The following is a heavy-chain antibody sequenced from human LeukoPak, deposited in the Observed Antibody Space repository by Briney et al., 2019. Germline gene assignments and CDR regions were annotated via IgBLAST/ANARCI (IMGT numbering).Heavy chain of an antibody. D-gene: IGHD3-3*01. Sequence: SQTLSLTCTVSGGSISSGDYYWSWIRQPPGKGPEWIGYIYYSGSTYYNPSLKSRVTISVDTSKNQFSLKLSSVTAADTAVYYCASFTISIPGAFDIWGQGTMVTVSS. J-gene: IGHJ3*02. CDR3: ASFTISIPGAFDI. CDR2: IYYSGST. CDR1: GGSISSGDYY. V-gene: IGHV4-30-4*08.